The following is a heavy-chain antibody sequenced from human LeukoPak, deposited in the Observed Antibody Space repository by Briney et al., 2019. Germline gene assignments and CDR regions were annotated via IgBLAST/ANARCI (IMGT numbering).Heavy chain of an antibody. D-gene: IGHD3-10*01. J-gene: IGHJ4*02. CDR2: ISWNSGSI. CDR3: AKGGG. Sequence: GGSLRLSCAASGFTFDDYAMHWVRQAPGKGLEWVSGISWNSGSIGYADSVKGRFTISRDNAKNSLYLQMNSLRAEDTALYYCAKGGGWGQGTQVTVSS. V-gene: IGHV3-9*01. CDR1: GFTFDDYA.